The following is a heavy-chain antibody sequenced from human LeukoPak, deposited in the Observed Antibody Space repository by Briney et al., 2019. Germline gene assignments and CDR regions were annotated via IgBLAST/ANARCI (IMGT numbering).Heavy chain of an antibody. CDR2: LYGSGST. J-gene: IGHJ2*01. CDR1: GGSISSSSYY. V-gene: IGHV4-39*01. D-gene: IGHD3-22*01. Sequence: PSETLSLTCTVSGGSISSSSYYWGWIRQPPGMGREWIGCLYGSGSTYYNPSLYSRVTISVDTSKNQFSLKLSSVTAADTAVYYCARQQYYYDSSGYRAPGRWYFDLWGRGTLVTVSS. CDR3: ARQQYYYDSSGYRAPGRWYFDL.